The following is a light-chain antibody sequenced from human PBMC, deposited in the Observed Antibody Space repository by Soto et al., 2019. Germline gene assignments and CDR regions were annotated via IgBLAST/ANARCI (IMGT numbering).Light chain of an antibody. J-gene: IGKJ1*01. CDR3: QQYHTSPLT. V-gene: IGKV3-20*01. CDR2: GAS. CDR1: QSVSSSY. Sequence: EIFLTQSPCTLALSPGERATFSCRASQSVSSSYIAWYQQKRGQAPRRLIYGASIRATGIPERFSGSGSGTDFTLTISRLEPEGFEMYYCQQYHTSPLTFGQGTKVDIK.